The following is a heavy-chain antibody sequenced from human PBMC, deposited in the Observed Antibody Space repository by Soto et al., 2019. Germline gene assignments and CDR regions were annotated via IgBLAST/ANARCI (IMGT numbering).Heavy chain of an antibody. V-gene: IGHV4-4*02. D-gene: IGHD6-19*01. CDR2: MLHSGTT. Sequence: QVQLQESGPGLVKPSGTLSLTCTVSGDSISSPKWWTWVRQPPGKGLEWIGDMLHSGTTNYNPSLKSRVTISVDTSKNQFSLNLYSVTAADTAVYYCAYSPGWYRHDLWGPGTLVIVSS. J-gene: IGHJ3*01. CDR3: AYSPGWYRHDL. CDR1: GDSISSPKW.